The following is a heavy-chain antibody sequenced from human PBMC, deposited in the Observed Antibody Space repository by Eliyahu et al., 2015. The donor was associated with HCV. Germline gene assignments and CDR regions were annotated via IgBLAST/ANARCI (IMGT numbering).Heavy chain of an antibody. CDR1: GFTFSSYG. CDR3: AKEHYYDSSGLDY. Sequence: QVQLVESGGGVVQPGRSLRLSCAASGFTFSSYGMHWVRQAPGKGLEWVAVISYDGSNKYYADSVKGRFTISRDNSKNTLYLQMNSLRAEDTAVYYCAKEHYYDSSGLDYWGQGTLVTVSS. J-gene: IGHJ4*02. V-gene: IGHV3-30*18. CDR2: ISYDGSNK. D-gene: IGHD3-22*01.